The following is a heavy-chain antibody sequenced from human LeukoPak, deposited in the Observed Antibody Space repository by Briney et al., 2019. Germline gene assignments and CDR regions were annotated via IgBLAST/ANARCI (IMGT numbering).Heavy chain of an antibody. CDR2: ISPSGGST. CDR3: ARVLGMDTADSGWFDP. Sequence: ASVKVSCKAFGYTFTSNYMHWVRQAPGQGPEWMGVISPSGGSTTYAQKFQGRVTLTRDMSTSTDYLELSSLRSEDTAVYYCARVLGMDTADSGWFDPWGQGTLVTVSS. CDR1: GYTFTSNY. D-gene: IGHD5-18*01. J-gene: IGHJ5*02. V-gene: IGHV1-46*01.